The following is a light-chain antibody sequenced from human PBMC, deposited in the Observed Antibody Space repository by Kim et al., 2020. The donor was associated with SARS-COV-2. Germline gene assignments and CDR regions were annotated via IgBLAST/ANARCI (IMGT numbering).Light chain of an antibody. Sequence: GCPGDRPTLSCGASQSVSSNLSWYQQKPGQAPRLLIYGASTRATGIPARFSGSGSGTEFTLTISSLQSEDFAVYYCQQYNNWPLYTFGQGTKLEI. CDR1: QSVSSN. CDR2: GAS. CDR3: QQYNNWPLYT. J-gene: IGKJ2*01. V-gene: IGKV3-15*01.